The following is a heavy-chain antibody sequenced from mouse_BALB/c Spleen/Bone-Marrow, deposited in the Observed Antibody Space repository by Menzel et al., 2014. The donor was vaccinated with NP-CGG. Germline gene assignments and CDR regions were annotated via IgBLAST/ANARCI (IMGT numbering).Heavy chain of an antibody. CDR1: GYSITSGYS. CDR2: IHYSGTT. V-gene: IGHV3-1*02. Sequence: ESGPDLVKPSQSLSLTCTVTGYSITSGYSWHWIRQFPGDKLEWMGYIHYSGTTNYNPSLKSRVSTTRDTSKNQFFLQLNSVTTEDTAIYYCARSLDEGYAMDYWGQGTSVTVSS. CDR3: ARSLDEGYAMDY. D-gene: IGHD2-10*02. J-gene: IGHJ4*01.